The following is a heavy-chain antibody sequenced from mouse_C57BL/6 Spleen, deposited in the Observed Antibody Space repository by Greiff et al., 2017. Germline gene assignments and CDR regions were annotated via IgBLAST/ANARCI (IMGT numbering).Heavy chain of an antibody. CDR3: ERVDGNYGGDY. D-gene: IGHD2-1*01. Sequence: EVKLMESGGGLVKPGGSLKLSCAASGFTFSDYGMHWVRQAPEKGLEWVAYISSGSSTIYYADTVKGRFTISRDNAKNTLFLQMTSLRSEETAMYYCERVDGNYGGDYWGQGTTLTVSS. J-gene: IGHJ2*01. CDR2: ISSGSSTI. V-gene: IGHV5-17*01. CDR1: GFTFSDYG.